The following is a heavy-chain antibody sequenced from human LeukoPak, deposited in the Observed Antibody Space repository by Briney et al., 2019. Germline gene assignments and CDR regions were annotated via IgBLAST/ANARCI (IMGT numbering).Heavy chain of an antibody. D-gene: IGHD1-26*01. Sequence: GGSLRLSCAASGFTFSSHSMSWVRQAPGKGLEWVSYISSSSRTIYYADSVKGRFTISRDNAKNSLYLQMNSLRDEDTAVYYCAKRYSGSSGLYNFDYWGQGTLVTVSS. V-gene: IGHV3-48*02. CDR1: GFTFSSHS. CDR2: ISSSSRTI. J-gene: IGHJ4*02. CDR3: AKRYSGSSGLYNFDY.